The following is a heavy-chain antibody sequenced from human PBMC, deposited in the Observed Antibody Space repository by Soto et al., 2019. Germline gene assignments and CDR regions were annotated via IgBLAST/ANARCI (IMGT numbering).Heavy chain of an antibody. CDR2: ISSSSSTI. Sequence: PGGSLRLSCAASGFTFSSYRMDWVRQAPGKGLEWVPYISSSSSTIYYAHSVKGRFTISRDNAQNSLYLQMNSLRAEDTAVYYCASDLSYCSSTSWSSSFDYWRQGT. D-gene: IGHD2-2*01. CDR1: GFTFSSYR. CDR3: ASDLSYCSSTSWSSSFDY. V-gene: IGHV3-48*01. J-gene: IGHJ4*02.